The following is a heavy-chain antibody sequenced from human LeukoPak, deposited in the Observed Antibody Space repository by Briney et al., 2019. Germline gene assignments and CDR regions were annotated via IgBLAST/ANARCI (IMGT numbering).Heavy chain of an antibody. V-gene: IGHV4-39*01. J-gene: IGHJ4*02. Sequence: SETLSLTCTVSGGSISSTNYYWGWIRQPPGKGLQWIGSIYYSGSTYYHPSLKSRVTISVDTSKNQFSLKVSSVTAAGTAVYYCARHLVTVTIDYWGQGTLVTVSS. CDR2: IYYSGST. CDR3: ARHLVTVTIDY. CDR1: GGSISSTNYY. D-gene: IGHD4-11*01.